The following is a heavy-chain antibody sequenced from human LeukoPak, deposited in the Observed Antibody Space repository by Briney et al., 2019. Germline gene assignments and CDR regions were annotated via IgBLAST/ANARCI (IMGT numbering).Heavy chain of an antibody. V-gene: IGHV4-34*01. J-gene: IGHJ6*03. CDR3: ARGRWFLEWLPQSYYYYYYMDV. CDR1: GGSFSGYY. CDR2: INHSGST. Sequence: SETLSLTCAVYGGSFSGYYWSWIRQPPGKGLEWIGEINHSGSTNYNPSLKSRVTISVDTSKNQFSLKLSSVTAADTAVYYCARGRWFLEWLPQSYYYYYYMDVWGKGTTVTVSS. D-gene: IGHD3-3*01.